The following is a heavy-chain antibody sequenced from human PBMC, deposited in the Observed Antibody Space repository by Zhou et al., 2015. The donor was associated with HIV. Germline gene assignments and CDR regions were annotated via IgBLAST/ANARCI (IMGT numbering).Heavy chain of an antibody. Sequence: EVQLLESGGDLVQPGGSLRLSCAASGLTFSTYAMNWIRQAPGKGLEWVANINQDGSAKYYMDSLRGRFTISRDNAKNSLYLQMNNLRDEDTAVYYCARASLGYWGQGTLVTVSS. CDR3: ARASLGY. V-gene: IGHV3-7*04. J-gene: IGHJ4*02. D-gene: IGHD3-16*01. CDR2: INQDGSAK. CDR1: GLTFSTYA.